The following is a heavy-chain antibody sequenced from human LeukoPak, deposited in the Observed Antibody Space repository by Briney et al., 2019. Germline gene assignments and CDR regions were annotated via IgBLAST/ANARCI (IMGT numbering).Heavy chain of an antibody. V-gene: IGHV1-18*01. CDR3: ARVAYDFWRAYYYYYMDV. CDR1: GYTFISYG. CDR2: ISAYNGNT. D-gene: IGHD3-3*01. Sequence: ASVKVSCKASGYTFISYGISWVRQAPGQGLEWMGWISAYNGNTNYAQKLQGRVTMTTDTSTSTAYMELRSLRSDDTAVYYCARVAYDFWRAYYYYYMDVWGKGTTVTVSS. J-gene: IGHJ6*03.